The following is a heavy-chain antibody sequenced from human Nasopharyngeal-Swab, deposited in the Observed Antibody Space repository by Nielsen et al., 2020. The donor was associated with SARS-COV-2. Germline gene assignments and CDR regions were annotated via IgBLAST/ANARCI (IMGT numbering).Heavy chain of an antibody. CDR3: ARAGYSGYDYPLYYFDY. CDR1: GGSISSSNW. V-gene: IGHV4-4*02. D-gene: IGHD5-12*01. J-gene: IGHJ4*02. Sequence: SGTLTLSCAAAGGSISSSNWWSWVRQPPGEGQEWIGEIYHSGSANYNPSLKSRVTISVDKSKNQFSLKLSSVTAADTAVYYCARAGYSGYDYPLYYFDYWGQGTLVTVSS. CDR2: IYHSGSA.